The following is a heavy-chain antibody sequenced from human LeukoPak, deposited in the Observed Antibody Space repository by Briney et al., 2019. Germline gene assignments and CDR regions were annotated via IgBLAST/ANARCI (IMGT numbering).Heavy chain of an antibody. Sequence: PGGSLRLSCAACGFTFSSYAMSLVRQAPGKGLEWVSAISGSGGSTYYADSVKGRFTISRDNSKNTLYLQMNSLRAEDTAVYYCAKDHITMIVVAAFDYWGQGTLVTVSS. CDR2: ISGSGGST. J-gene: IGHJ4*02. CDR1: GFTFSSYA. V-gene: IGHV3-23*01. CDR3: AKDHITMIVVAAFDY. D-gene: IGHD3-22*01.